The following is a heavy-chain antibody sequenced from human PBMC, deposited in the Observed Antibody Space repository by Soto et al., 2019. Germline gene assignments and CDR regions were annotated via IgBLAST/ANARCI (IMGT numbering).Heavy chain of an antibody. CDR2: IYYSGST. Sequence: QVQLQESGPGLGKPSETLSLTCTVSGGSISSYYWSWIRQPPGKGLEWIGYIYYSGSTNYNPSLKSRVTIPVDTANNPTTLKLSAVTAADTAEYYCVEALSGDFRSGLREYYYMDAGGKGTTVTASS. J-gene: IGHJ6*03. CDR3: VEALSGDFRSGLREYYYMDA. CDR1: GGSISSYY. V-gene: IGHV4-59*01. D-gene: IGHD3-3*01.